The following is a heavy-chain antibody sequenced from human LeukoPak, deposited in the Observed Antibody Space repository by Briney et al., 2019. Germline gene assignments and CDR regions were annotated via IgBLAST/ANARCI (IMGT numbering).Heavy chain of an antibody. CDR3: ARVKGSYATDY. CDR1: GFTFSDYY. CDR2: ISATGTHT. D-gene: IGHD5-18*01. J-gene: IGHJ4*02. V-gene: IGHV3-11*06. Sequence: GGSLRLSCAASGFTFSDYYITWIRRAPGKGLEGVSHISATGTHTHYADSVKGRFTISRDNAKNSLYLQMTSLRADDTAVYYCARVKGSYATDYWGQGTLVTVSS.